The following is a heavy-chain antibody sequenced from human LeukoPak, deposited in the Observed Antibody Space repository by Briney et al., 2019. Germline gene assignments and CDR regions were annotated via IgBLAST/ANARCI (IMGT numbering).Heavy chain of an antibody. V-gene: IGHV3-74*01. CDR1: GFTFRSYA. CDR2: INSDGSST. Sequence: GGSLRLSCAASGFTFRSYAMSWVRQAPGKGLVWVSRINSDGSSTSYADSVKGRFTISRDNAKNTLYLQMNSLRAEDTAVYYCARDPASGWPYYYYGMDVWGQGTTVTVSS. J-gene: IGHJ6*02. CDR3: ARDPASGWPYYYYGMDV. D-gene: IGHD6-19*01.